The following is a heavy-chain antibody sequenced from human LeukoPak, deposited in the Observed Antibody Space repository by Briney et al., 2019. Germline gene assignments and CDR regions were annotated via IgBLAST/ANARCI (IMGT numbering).Heavy chain of an antibody. V-gene: IGHV1-18*01. CDR3: ARDPAITMIVVVKSVDAFDI. D-gene: IGHD3-22*01. J-gene: IGHJ3*02. CDR2: ISAYNGNT. Sequence: GASVKVSCKASGYTFTSYGISWVRQAPGQGLEWMGWISAYNGNTNYAQKLQGRVTMTTDTSTSTAYMELRSLRSDDTAVYYYARDPAITMIVVVKSVDAFDIWGQGTMVTVSS. CDR1: GYTFTSYG.